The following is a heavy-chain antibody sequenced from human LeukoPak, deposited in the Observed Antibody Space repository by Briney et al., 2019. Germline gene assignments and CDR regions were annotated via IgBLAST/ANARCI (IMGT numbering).Heavy chain of an antibody. J-gene: IGHJ4*02. CDR1: GYTFTGYY. V-gene: IGHV1-2*02. CDR2: INPNSGGT. CDR3: ARDPPYGGEFDY. D-gene: IGHD4-23*01. Sequence: ASVKVSCTASGYTFTGYYMHWVRQAPGQGLEWMGWINPNSGGTNYAQKFQGRVTMTRDTSISTAYMELSRLRSDDTAVCYCARDPPYGGEFDYWGQGTLVTVSS.